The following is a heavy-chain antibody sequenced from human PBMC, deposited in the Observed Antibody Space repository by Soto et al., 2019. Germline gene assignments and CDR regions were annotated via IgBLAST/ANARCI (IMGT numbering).Heavy chain of an antibody. V-gene: IGHV3-13*01. J-gene: IGHJ3*02. CDR1: GFTFSSYD. CDR2: IGTAGDT. D-gene: IGHD3-16*02. Sequence: EVQLVESGGGLVQPGGSLRLSCAASGFTFSSYDMHWVRQATGKGLEWVSAIGTAGDTYYPGSVKGRFTISREKANNSLYLQMNSLRAGDTAVDYCASDPMSTFGGFIEYPAVDIWGQGTMVTASS. CDR3: ASDPMSTFGGFIEYPAVDI.